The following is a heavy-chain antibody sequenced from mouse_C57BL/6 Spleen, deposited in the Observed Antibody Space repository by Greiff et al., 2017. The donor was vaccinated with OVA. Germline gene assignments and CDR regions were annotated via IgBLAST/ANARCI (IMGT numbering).Heavy chain of an antibody. V-gene: IGHV1-69*01. Sequence: QVQLQHPGAELVMPGASVKLSCKASGYTFTSYWMHWVKQRPGQGLEWIGEIDPSDSYTNYNQKFKGKSTLTVDKSSSTAYMQLSSLTSEDSAVYYCAGGRRWFAYWGQGTLVTVSA. CDR1: GYTFTSYW. J-gene: IGHJ3*01. CDR3: AGGRRWFAY. D-gene: IGHD3-3*01. CDR2: IDPSDSYT.